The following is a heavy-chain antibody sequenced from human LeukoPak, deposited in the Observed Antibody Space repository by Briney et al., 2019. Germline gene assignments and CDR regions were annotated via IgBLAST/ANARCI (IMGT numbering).Heavy chain of an antibody. Sequence: PGGSLRLSCAASGFTFSTYGMHWVRQAPGKGLDWVAFIRYDGSEGYYADSVKDRFNVSRDNSKNTLYLEMNSLRVEDTAVYYCAKVGYGWYEVDYWGQGTLVTVSS. CDR1: GFTFSTYG. CDR2: IRYDGSEG. J-gene: IGHJ4*02. V-gene: IGHV3-30*02. D-gene: IGHD6-19*01. CDR3: AKVGYGWYEVDY.